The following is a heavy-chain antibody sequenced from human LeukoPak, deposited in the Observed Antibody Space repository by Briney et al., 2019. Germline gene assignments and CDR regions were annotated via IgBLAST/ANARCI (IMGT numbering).Heavy chain of an antibody. CDR1: GFTFSSYG. CDR2: IWYDGSNK. J-gene: IGHJ6*02. CDR3: ARDRNYGDKSTGYYYYGMDV. V-gene: IGHV3-33*01. D-gene: IGHD4-17*01. Sequence: PGRSLRLSCAASGFTFSSYGMHWVRQAPGKGLECVAVIWYDGSNKYYADSVKGRFTISRDNSKNTLYLQMNSLRAEDTAVYYCARDRNYGDKSTGYYYYGMDVWGQGTTVTVSS.